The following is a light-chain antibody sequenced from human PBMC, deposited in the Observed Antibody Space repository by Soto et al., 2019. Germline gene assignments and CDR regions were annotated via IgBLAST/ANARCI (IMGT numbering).Light chain of an antibody. CDR3: QQYDYWPPYT. CDR1: QSVCDN. CDR2: GAS. J-gene: IGKJ2*01. Sequence: EIVMKQSPATLSVSPGERALVSCRASQSVCDNFAWYQQTPGRAPRLLIYGASIRATGVPARFSGSGSGTEFTLTISSLQSEDFAVYYCQQYDYWPPYTFGQGTKVEIK. V-gene: IGKV3-15*01.